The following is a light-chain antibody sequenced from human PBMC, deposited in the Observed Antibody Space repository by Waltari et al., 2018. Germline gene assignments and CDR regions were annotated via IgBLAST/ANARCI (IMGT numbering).Light chain of an antibody. CDR1: QGIRTR. J-gene: IGKJ4*01. Sequence: AIQLTQAPSSLSASEGDRVIITCRASQGIRTRLAWYQQRPGRAPKVLIFGASVLQSGVPSRFSGSGSGTDFTLTISSVQPEDFATYYCQQFNTYPLTFGGGTKVEIK. CDR3: QQFNTYPLT. V-gene: IGKV1-13*02. CDR2: GAS.